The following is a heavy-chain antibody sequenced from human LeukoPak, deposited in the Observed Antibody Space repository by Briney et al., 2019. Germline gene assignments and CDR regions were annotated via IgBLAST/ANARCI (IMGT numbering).Heavy chain of an antibody. D-gene: IGHD6-13*01. J-gene: IGHJ6*03. CDR1: GGSISSGDYY. V-gene: IGHV4-30-4*01. CDR3: VRDRTAAPGTVV. CDR2: IYYSGST. Sequence: PSETLSLTCTVSGGSISSGDYYWSWIRQPPGKGLEWIGYIYYSGSTYYNPSLKSRVTISVDTPKKQFSLKLSSVTAADTAVYYCVRDRTAAPGTVVWGTGTTVTVSS.